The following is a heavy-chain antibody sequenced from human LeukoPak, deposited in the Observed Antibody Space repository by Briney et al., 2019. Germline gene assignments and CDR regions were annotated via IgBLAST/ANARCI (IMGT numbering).Heavy chain of an antibody. V-gene: IGHV3-7*01. Sequence: GGSLRLSCAASGFTFNNYWMSWVRQAPGKGLEWVANIKQDGSEEHFVDSLKGRFTISRDNAKSALYPQMNSLRAEDTAIYRCARIQIEIDRSGYRPPDYWGQGTLVTVSS. CDR1: GFTFNNYW. CDR3: ARIQIEIDRSGYRPPDY. CDR2: IKQDGSEE. J-gene: IGHJ4*02. D-gene: IGHD3-22*01.